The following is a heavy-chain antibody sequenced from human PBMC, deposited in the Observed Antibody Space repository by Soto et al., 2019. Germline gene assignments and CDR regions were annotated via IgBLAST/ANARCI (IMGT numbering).Heavy chain of an antibody. V-gene: IGHV3-30-3*01. CDR1: GFTFSTYA. CDR3: VASTVAPFGY. CDR2: ISYDGSNK. D-gene: IGHD6-19*01. Sequence: QVQLVESGGGVVQPGRSLRLSWTASGFTFSTYAMHWVRQAPGKGLEWVTMISYDGSNKDYADSVKGRFTISRDNSKNTLYLQMNSLRVEDTAVYYCVASTVAPFGYWDQGTLVTVSS. J-gene: IGHJ4*02.